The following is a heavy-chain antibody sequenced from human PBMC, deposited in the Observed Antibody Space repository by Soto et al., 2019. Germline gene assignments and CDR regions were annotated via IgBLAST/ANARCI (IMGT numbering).Heavy chain of an antibody. V-gene: IGHV1-69*06. CDR1: GGTFSSYA. J-gene: IGHJ6*02. Sequence: GASVKVSCKASGGTFSSYAISWVRQAPGQGLEWMGGIIPIFGTANYAQKFQGRVTITADKSTSTAYMELSSLRSEDTAVYYCARIGRYCSSTSCYIHYYYYGMDVWGQGTTVTVSS. CDR2: IIPIFGTA. CDR3: ARIGRYCSSTSCYIHYYYYGMDV. D-gene: IGHD2-2*02.